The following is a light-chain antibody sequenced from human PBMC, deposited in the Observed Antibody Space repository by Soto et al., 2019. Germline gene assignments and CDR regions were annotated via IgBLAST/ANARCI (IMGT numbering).Light chain of an antibody. CDR3: QQYYDRPLT. V-gene: IGKV3-15*01. CDR2: DAS. CDR1: QSVNSR. Sequence: EIVLTQSPATLSVSPGERATLFCRASQSVNSRLAWYQQKPGQAPRLLISDASTRATGVPARFSGSGSGTEFTLTISSLQSEDFAVYYCQQYYDRPLTFGQGTKLEVK. J-gene: IGKJ2*01.